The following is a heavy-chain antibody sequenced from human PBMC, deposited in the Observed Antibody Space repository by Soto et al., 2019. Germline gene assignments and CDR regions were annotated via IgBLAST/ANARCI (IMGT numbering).Heavy chain of an antibody. CDR2: ISSSGTTI. Sequence: QVQLVESGGGLVKPGGSLRLSCAASGFTFSDYYMSWIRQAPGKGLEWVSYISSSGTTIYYADSVKGRFTISRDNAKNSLYLQTNSLRGEETAVYYGARVERGITIFGVVIPPFDYWGQGTLVTVSS. V-gene: IGHV3-11*01. D-gene: IGHD3-3*01. CDR1: GFTFSDYY. CDR3: ARVERGITIFGVVIPPFDY. J-gene: IGHJ4*02.